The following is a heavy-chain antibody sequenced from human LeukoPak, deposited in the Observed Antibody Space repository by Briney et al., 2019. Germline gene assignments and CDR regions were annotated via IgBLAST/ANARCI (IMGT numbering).Heavy chain of an antibody. CDR1: GGSISSSSYY. Sequence: SETLSLTCTVSGGSISSSSYYWGWIRQPPGKGLEWIGSIYYSGSTYYNPSLKSRVTISVDTSKNQFSLKLSSVTAADTAVYYCASLSILTGYFHDYWGQGTLVTVSS. D-gene: IGHD3-9*01. V-gene: IGHV4-39*07. CDR2: IYYSGST. J-gene: IGHJ4*02. CDR3: ASLSILTGYFHDY.